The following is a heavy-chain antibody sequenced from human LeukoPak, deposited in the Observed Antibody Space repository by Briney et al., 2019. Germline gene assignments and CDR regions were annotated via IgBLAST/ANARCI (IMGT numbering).Heavy chain of an antibody. CDR2: IKADGSEK. J-gene: IGHJ6*02. V-gene: IGHV3-7*01. D-gene: IGHD5-12*01. CDR3: ARGIRRTGNRAGYVGMDV. CDR1: GFIFSNYW. Sequence: GGSLRLSCAASGFIFSNYWMTWVRQAPGKGLERVANIKADGSEKNYVDSVKGRFAISRDDAKNSVSLQMNSLRVEDTAVYYCARGIRRTGNRAGYVGMDVWGQGTTVTVSS.